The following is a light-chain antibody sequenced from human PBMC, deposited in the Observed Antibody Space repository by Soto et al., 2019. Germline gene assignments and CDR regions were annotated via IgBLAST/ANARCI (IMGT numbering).Light chain of an antibody. CDR3: QQYGSSGT. Sequence: IVLTQSPGTLYLSPGERATLSCRASQSVSSNYLAWYQQKPGQAPRLLIYGASNRATGIPDRFSGSGSGTDFTLTISRLEPEDFAVYYCQQYGSSGTFGQGTKVDI. CDR2: GAS. J-gene: IGKJ1*01. CDR1: QSVSSNY. V-gene: IGKV3-20*01.